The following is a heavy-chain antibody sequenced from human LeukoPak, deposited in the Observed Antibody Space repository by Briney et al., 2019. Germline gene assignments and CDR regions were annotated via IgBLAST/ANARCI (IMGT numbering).Heavy chain of an antibody. CDR1: GFXFSSYG. CDR3: AKPYYYGSRSYMDY. D-gene: IGHD3-10*01. J-gene: IGHJ4*02. CDR2: ISYDGSNT. V-gene: IGHV3-30*18. Sequence: PGRSLRLSCAASGFXFSSYGMHWVRQAPGKGLEWVAVISYDGSNTYYADSVKGRFTISRDNSKNMLYLQMNSLRAEDTAVYYCAKPYYYGSRSYMDYWGQGTLVTVSS.